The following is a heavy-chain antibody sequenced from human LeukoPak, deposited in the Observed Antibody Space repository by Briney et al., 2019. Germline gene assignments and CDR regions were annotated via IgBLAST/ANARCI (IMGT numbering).Heavy chain of an antibody. CDR2: IIPIFGTA. CDR3: ARNPPNPTSHVMVRGAMPYYFDY. CDR1: GGTFSSYA. V-gene: IGHV1-69*13. J-gene: IGHJ4*02. D-gene: IGHD3-10*01. Sequence: ASVKVSCKASGGTFSSYAISWVRQAPGQGLEWMGGIIPIFGTANYAQKFQGRVTITADESTSTAYMELSSLRSEDTAVYYCARNPPNPTSHVMVRGAMPYYFDYWGQGTLVTVSS.